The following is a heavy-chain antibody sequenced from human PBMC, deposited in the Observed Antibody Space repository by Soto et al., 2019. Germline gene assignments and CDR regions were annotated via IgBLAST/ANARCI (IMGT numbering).Heavy chain of an antibody. D-gene: IGHD2-2*01. CDR3: AAVSRTTRDFDY. J-gene: IGHJ4*02. Sequence: SVKVSCKASGFTFTSSAVQWVRQARGQRLEWIGWIVVGSGNTNYAQKFQERVTITRDMSTSTAYMELSSLRSEDTAVYYCAAVSRTTRDFDYWGQGTLVSVSS. V-gene: IGHV1-58*01. CDR2: IVVGSGNT. CDR1: GFTFTSSA.